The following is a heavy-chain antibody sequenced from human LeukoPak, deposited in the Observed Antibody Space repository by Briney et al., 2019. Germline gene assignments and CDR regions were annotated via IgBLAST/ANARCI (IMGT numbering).Heavy chain of an antibody. Sequence: SVKVSCKASGGTFSSYAISWVRQAPGQGLEWMGRIIPILGIANYAQKFQGRVTITADKSTSTAYMELSSLRSEDTAVYYCAGADLGPVVVAATHYDYWGQGTLVTVSS. J-gene: IGHJ4*02. D-gene: IGHD2-15*01. CDR1: GGTFSSYA. CDR3: AGADLGPVVVAATHYDY. V-gene: IGHV1-69*04. CDR2: IIPILGIA.